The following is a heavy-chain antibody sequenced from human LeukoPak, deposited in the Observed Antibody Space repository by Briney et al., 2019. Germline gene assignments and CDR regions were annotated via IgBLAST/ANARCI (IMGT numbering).Heavy chain of an antibody. Sequence: GGSLRLSCAASGFIFSSYAMHWVRRAPGKGLEWVALISYDGSNKYYADSVKGRFTISRDNSKNTLYLQMNSLRAEDTAVYYCARDQGGVGYWGQGTLVTVSS. CDR2: ISYDGSNK. D-gene: IGHD3-16*01. CDR3: ARDQGGVGY. J-gene: IGHJ4*02. V-gene: IGHV3-30*04. CDR1: GFIFSSYA.